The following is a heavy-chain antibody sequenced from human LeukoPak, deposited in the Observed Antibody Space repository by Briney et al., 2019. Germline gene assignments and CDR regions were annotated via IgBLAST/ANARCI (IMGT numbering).Heavy chain of an antibody. CDR2: INHSGST. J-gene: IGHJ4*02. Sequence: SETLSLTCAVYGGSFSGYYWSWIRQPPGKGLEWIGEINHSGSTYYNPSLKSRVTISVDTSKNQFSLKLSSVTAADTAVYYCARAGSHVDYWGQGTLVTVSS. CDR1: GGSFSGYY. V-gene: IGHV4-34*01. CDR3: ARAGSHVDY. D-gene: IGHD6-13*01.